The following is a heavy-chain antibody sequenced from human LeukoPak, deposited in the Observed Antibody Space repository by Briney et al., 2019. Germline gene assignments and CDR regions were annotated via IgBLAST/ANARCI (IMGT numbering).Heavy chain of an antibody. CDR1: GFTFSDYY. CDR2: IRPDVDER. CDR3: AREDGKFDY. J-gene: IGHJ4*02. Sequence: GGSLRLSCAASGFTFSDYYMSWVRQAPGKGLEWVANIRPDVDERHYVESVRGRFTISRDNAKNLLYLQMNSLRADDTAVYYCAREDGKFDYWGQGTLVTVSP. V-gene: IGHV3-7*01.